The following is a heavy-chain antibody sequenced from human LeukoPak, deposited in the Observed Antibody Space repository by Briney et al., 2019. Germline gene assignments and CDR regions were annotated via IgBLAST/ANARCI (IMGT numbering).Heavy chain of an antibody. CDR1: GFTFSSYA. CDR3: AKGGDYGDYGSFDY. J-gene: IGHJ4*02. CDR2: ISGSGGST. Sequence: GGSLRLSCAASGFTFSSYAMSWVRQAPGKGLEWVSAISGSGGSTYYADSAKGRFTISRDNSKNTLYLQMNSLRAEDTAVYYCAKGGDYGDYGSFDYWGQGTLVTVSS. D-gene: IGHD4-17*01. V-gene: IGHV3-23*01.